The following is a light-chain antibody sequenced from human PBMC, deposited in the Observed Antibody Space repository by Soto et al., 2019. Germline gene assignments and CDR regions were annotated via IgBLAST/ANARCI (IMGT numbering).Light chain of an antibody. Sequence: DIQMTQSTSTLSASVGDRVTITCRASQSISTWLAWYQQKPGKAPKLLIYDVSSLESGVPSRFSGSGSGTEFTLTTSSLQPDDFATYYCQQYNSYSTFGQGTKVDI. J-gene: IGKJ1*01. CDR3: QQYNSYST. V-gene: IGKV1-5*01. CDR1: QSISTW. CDR2: DVS.